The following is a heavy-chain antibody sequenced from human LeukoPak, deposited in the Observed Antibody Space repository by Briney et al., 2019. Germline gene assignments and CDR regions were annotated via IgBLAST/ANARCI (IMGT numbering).Heavy chain of an antibody. CDR1: GFTVSNNY. CDR2: IWYDGSNK. Sequence: GGSLRLSCAASGFTVSNNYMSWVRQAPGKGLEWVAVIWYDGSNKYYADSVKGRFTISRDNSKNTLYLQMNSLRAEDTAVYYCARGNNCYDSSGTFDYWGQGTLVTVSS. D-gene: IGHD3-22*01. CDR3: ARGNNCYDSSGTFDY. J-gene: IGHJ4*02. V-gene: IGHV3-33*08.